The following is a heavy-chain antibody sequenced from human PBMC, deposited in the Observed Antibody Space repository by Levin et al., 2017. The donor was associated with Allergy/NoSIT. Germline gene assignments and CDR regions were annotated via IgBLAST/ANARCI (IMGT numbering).Heavy chain of an antibody. Sequence: PGGSLRLSCAGSGFTFSGYSMVWVRQAPGKGLEWISYITSGSGTTYYVDSVKGRFSISRDNADNSLYLEMNSLRVEDTAVYFCARVGPDRSSWYFDYWGQGTLVFVSS. D-gene: IGHD6-13*01. V-gene: IGHV3-48*01. CDR1: GFTFSGYS. J-gene: IGHJ4*02. CDR3: ARVGPDRSSWYFDY. CDR2: ITSGSGTT.